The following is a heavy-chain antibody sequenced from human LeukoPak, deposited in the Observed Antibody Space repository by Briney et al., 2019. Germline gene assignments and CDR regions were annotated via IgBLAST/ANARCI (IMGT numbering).Heavy chain of an antibody. J-gene: IGHJ4*02. V-gene: IGHV3-21*01. CDR1: GFXFSSYA. D-gene: IGHD2-15*01. CDR2: ISSSSSSI. Sequence: GGSLRLSCAASGFXFSSYAMSWVRQAPGKGLKWVSSISSSSSSIYHADSVKGRFTISRDNAKNSLYLQMNSLRAEDTAVYYCARVLAATRIYFFDYWGLGTLVTVSS. CDR3: ARVLAATRIYFFDY.